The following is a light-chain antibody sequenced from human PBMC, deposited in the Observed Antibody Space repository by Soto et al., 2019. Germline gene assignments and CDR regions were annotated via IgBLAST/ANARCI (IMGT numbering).Light chain of an antibody. CDR1: SSDVGGYNY. CDR2: EVS. J-gene: IGLJ2*01. V-gene: IGLV2-14*01. CDR3: SSYTSSSTV. Sequence: QSVLTQPASVSGSPGQSITISCTGTSSDVGGYNYVSWYQQHPGKAPKLMIYEVSNRPSGVSNRFSGSKSGNTASLTISGLQAEDEADYYCSSYTSSSTVFGGGTKIIVL.